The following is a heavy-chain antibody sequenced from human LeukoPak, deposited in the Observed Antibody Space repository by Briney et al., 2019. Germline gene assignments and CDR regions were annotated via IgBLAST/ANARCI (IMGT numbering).Heavy chain of an antibody. CDR1: GFTFSTYT. CDR3: ARRPGN. D-gene: IGHD1-14*01. CDR2: IYSGGAI. J-gene: IGHJ4*02. V-gene: IGHV3-53*01. Sequence: GGSLRLSCATSGFTFSTYTMTWVRQAPGKGLEWVSLIYSGGAIRYADSVKGRFTISRDSSKNTLFLQMNDLTVEDTARYYCARRPGNWGQGILVTVSS.